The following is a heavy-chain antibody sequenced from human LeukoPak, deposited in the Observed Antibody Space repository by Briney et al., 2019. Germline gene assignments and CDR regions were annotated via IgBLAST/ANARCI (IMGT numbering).Heavy chain of an antibody. Sequence: GRSLRLSCAASGFTFDDYAMHWARQAPGKGLEWVSGISWNSGSIGYADSVKGRFTISRDNAKNSLFLQMNSLRPEDTALYYCVKDTYARSHYYYGMDVWGQGTTVTVSS. V-gene: IGHV3-9*01. CDR1: GFTFDDYA. J-gene: IGHJ6*02. CDR2: ISWNSGSI. D-gene: IGHD2-2*01. CDR3: VKDTYARSHYYYGMDV.